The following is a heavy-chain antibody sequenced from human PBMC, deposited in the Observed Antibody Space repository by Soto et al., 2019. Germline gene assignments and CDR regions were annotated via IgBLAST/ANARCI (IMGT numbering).Heavy chain of an antibody. Sequence: QLQLQESGPGLVKPSETLSLTCTVSGGSISSSSYYWGWIRQPPGKGLEWIGSIYYSGSTYYNPSLKSRVTISVDTSKNQFSLKLSSVTAADTAVYYCARDEGPTSLYYYGMDVWGQGTTVTVSS. CDR3: ARDEGPTSLYYYGMDV. D-gene: IGHD1-26*01. CDR2: IYYSGST. V-gene: IGHV4-39*02. CDR1: GGSISSSSYY. J-gene: IGHJ6*02.